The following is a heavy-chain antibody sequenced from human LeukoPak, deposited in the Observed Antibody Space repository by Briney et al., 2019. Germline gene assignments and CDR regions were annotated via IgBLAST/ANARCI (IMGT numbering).Heavy chain of an antibody. CDR3: ASGSTHFDY. CDR2: ISYDGSNK. D-gene: IGHD1-26*01. CDR1: GFTFSSYA. V-gene: IGHV3-30-3*01. Sequence: GRSLRLSCAASGFTFSSYAMHWVGQAPGKGLEGVAVISYDGSNKYYADSVKGRFTISRDNPKNPLYLQMNSLRAEDTAVYYCASGSTHFDYWGQGTLVTVSS. J-gene: IGHJ4*02.